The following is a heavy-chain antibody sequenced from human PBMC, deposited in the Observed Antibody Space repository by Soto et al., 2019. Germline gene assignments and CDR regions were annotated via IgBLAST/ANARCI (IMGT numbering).Heavy chain of an antibody. J-gene: IGHJ5*02. CDR3: ATGRAGFFWSGRIANWFDP. Sequence: ASETLSLTCTVSGGAISSGGYYLSWIRQHPGKGLEWIGYIYYSGSTYYNPSLKSRVTISVDTARNQFSLKLSSVTAADTAVYYCATGRAGFFWSGRIANWFDPWDQGTPVTVYS. CDR2: IYYSGST. V-gene: IGHV4-31*03. CDR1: GGAISSGGYY. D-gene: IGHD3-3*01.